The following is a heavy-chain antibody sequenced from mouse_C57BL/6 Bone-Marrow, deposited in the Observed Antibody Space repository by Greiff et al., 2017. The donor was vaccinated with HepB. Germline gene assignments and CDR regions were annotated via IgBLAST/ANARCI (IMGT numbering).Heavy chain of an antibody. J-gene: IGHJ4*01. Sequence: EVQLQQSGPELVKPGASVKISCKASGYTFTDYYMNWVKQSHGKSLEWIGDINPNNGGTSYNQKFKGKATLTVDKSSSTAYMELRSLTSEDSAVYYCARTRGLYDYDEDYAMDYWGQGTSVTVSS. D-gene: IGHD2-4*01. CDR1: GYTFTDYY. V-gene: IGHV1-26*01. CDR3: ARTRGLYDYDEDYAMDY. CDR2: INPNNGGT.